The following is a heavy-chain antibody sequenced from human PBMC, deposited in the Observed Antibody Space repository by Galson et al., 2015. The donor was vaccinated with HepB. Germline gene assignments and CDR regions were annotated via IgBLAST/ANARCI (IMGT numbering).Heavy chain of an antibody. J-gene: IGHJ5*02. V-gene: IGHV3-21*01. CDR1: GFTFSSYS. CDR3: ARVFLSDRYEFWSGYYFSLEKYYWFDP. CDR2: ISSNSSYI. D-gene: IGHD3-3*01. Sequence: SLRLSCAASGFTFSSYSMNWVRQAPGKGLEWVSSISSNSSYIYYADSVKGRFTISRDNAKNSLYLQMNSLRAEDTAVYYCARVFLSDRYEFWSGYYFSLEKYYWFDPWGQGTLVTVSS.